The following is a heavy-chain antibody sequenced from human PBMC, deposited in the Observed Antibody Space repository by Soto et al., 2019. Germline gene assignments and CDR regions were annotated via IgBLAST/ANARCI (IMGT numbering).Heavy chain of an antibody. V-gene: IGHV1-69*12. CDR3: AGGMCFGGSCYLDV. CDR1: GGTFSTYT. J-gene: IGHJ4*02. D-gene: IGHD2-15*01. CDR2: VSPGIDIR. Sequence: QVQLVQSGAEVKKPGSSVKVSCKASGGTFSTYTLYWVRQAPGQRLEWMGGVSPGIDIRDYAQKFQGSVTITADESTSTVYMQLSTLISEDAALYYCAGGMCFGGSCYLDVWGQGTLVTVSS.